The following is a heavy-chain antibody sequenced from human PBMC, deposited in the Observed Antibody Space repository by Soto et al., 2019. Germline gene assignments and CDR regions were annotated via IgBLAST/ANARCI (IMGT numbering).Heavy chain of an antibody. Sequence: EVQLVESGGGLVQPGGSLSLSCATPGFTFSSYEMNWVRQAPGKGLGWVSYISSSGSTIYYADSVKGRFTISRDNAKNSLYLQMDSLRAEDTAVYYCARDQEAGSFFPYYYGMDVWGQGTTVTVSS. J-gene: IGHJ6*02. V-gene: IGHV3-48*03. D-gene: IGHD6-13*01. CDR3: ARDQEAGSFFPYYYGMDV. CDR2: ISSSGSTI. CDR1: GFTFSSYE.